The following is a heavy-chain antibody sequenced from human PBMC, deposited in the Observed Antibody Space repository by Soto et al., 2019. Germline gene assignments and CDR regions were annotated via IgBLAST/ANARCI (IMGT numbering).Heavy chain of an antibody. D-gene: IGHD2-21*01. Sequence: HPGGSLRLSCAASGFTLSTYDMNWVRQAPGKGLEWVSYISRTGSLRNYADSVKGRFTISRDNAKNSLYLQMNNLRAEDTAVYYCARESVDVWFDFWGQGTLVTVSS. J-gene: IGHJ4*02. CDR2: ISRTGSLR. CDR3: ARESVDVWFDF. V-gene: IGHV3-48*03. CDR1: GFTLSTYD.